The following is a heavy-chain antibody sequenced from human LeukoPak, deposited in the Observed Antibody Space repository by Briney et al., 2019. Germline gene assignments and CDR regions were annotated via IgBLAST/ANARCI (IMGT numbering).Heavy chain of an antibody. D-gene: IGHD5-18*01. CDR3: AKDTAMVTPYYFDF. CDR2: ISGNGDST. J-gene: IGHJ4*02. CDR1: GFTFSRYA. V-gene: IGHV3-23*01. Sequence: GGSLRLSCAASGFTFSRYAMTWVRQAPGKGLEWVSTISGNGDSTHYADSVKGRFTISRDHSKNTLYVQTNSLRAEDTAIYYCAKDTAMVTPYYFDFWGPGTLVTVSS.